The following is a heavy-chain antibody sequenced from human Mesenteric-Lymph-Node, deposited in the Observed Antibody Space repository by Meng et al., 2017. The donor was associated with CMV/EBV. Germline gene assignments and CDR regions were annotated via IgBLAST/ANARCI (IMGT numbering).Heavy chain of an antibody. Sequence: SLKISCAASGFTFDDYAMHWVRQAPGKGLEWVSGISWNSGSIGYADSVKGRFTISRDNAKNSLYLQMNSLRAEDTALYYCARALALDVWGQGTTVTVSS. V-gene: IGHV3-9*01. CDR1: GFTFDDYA. D-gene: IGHD3-3*02. CDR3: ARALALDV. CDR2: ISWNSGSI. J-gene: IGHJ6*02.